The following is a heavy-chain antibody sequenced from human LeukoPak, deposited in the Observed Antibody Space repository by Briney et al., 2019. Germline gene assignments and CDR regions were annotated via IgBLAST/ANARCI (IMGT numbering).Heavy chain of an antibody. J-gene: IGHJ5*02. CDR1: GGSMNNYY. CDR2: VYYSGST. D-gene: IGHD3-22*01. CDR3: ARGGTPITMIVVESNWFDP. Sequence: SETLSLTCSVSGGSMNNYYWSWIRQPPGKGLEWIGNVYYSGSTDSNPSLKSRVTMSVDTSKNQFSMKLSSVTAADTAVYYCARGGTPITMIVVESNWFDPWGQGTRVTVSS. V-gene: IGHV4-59*01.